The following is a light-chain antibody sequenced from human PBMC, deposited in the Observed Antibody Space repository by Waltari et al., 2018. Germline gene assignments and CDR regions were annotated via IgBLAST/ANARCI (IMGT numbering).Light chain of an antibody. V-gene: IGLV1-40*01. CDR2: DEP. Sequence: QSVLTQPPSVSGTPGQRVTISCTGSTSNIGADCYVHWYQQFPGAAPQLLILDEPAGPSWVRDRFSGSQAGTSAALVITGLQAEDEADYYCQSYDSSLRGLVFGGGTKLTVL. CDR3: QSYDSSLRGLV. J-gene: IGLJ2*01. CDR1: TSNIGADCY.